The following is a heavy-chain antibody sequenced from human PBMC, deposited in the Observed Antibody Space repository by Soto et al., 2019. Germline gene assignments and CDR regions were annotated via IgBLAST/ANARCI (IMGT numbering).Heavy chain of an antibody. Sequence: SQTLSLTCTDSGDTFSDTDSNWSWIRLHPGKGLEWIGYIYYSGGTYYNPSLKSRLTLPRDTSKNQFSLNLISVTGADTAVYWCARQAHSSLGYGMDVWGQGTAVTVFS. J-gene: IGHJ6*02. V-gene: IGHV4-30-4*08. CDR2: IYYSGGT. D-gene: IGHD3-22*01. CDR3: ARQAHSSLGYGMDV. CDR1: GDTFSDTDSN.